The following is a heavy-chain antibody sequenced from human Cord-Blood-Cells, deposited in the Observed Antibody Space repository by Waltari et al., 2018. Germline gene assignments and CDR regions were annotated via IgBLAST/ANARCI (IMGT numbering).Heavy chain of an antibody. J-gene: IGHJ3*02. V-gene: IGHV1-46*01. Sequence: QVQLVQSGAEVKKHGDSVKVSCKASGYTFTSNYMHWVRQPPDERIEWMGIINPSGGSTSYAQKFQGRVTMTRDTSTSTVYMELSSLRSEDTAVYYCARALTGDILTGYYDAFDIWGQGTMVTVSS. CDR2: INPSGGST. CDR3: ARALTGDILTGYYDAFDI. D-gene: IGHD3-9*01. CDR1: GYTFTSNY.